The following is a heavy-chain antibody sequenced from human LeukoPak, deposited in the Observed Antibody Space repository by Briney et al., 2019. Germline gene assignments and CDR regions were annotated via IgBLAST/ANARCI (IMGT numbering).Heavy chain of an antibody. CDR1: GFTFSSYA. CDR2: ISGSGGST. V-gene: IGHV3-23*01. D-gene: IGHD2-15*01. CDR3: AKDGVEVVAATSYPNWFDP. J-gene: IGHJ5*02. Sequence: PGGSLRLSCAASGFTFSSYAMSCVRQAPGKGLEWVSAISGSGGSTYYADSVKGRFTISRDNSKNTLYLQMNSLRAEDTAVYYCAKDGVEVVAATSYPNWFDPWGQGTLVTVSS.